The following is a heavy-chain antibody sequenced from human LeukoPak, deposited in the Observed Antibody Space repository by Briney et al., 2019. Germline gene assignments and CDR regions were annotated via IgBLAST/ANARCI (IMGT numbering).Heavy chain of an antibody. CDR3: ARADFDSGGYYPDPRWNYYYGMDI. J-gene: IGHJ6*02. V-gene: IGHV3-11*01. CDR1: GFTFSDYY. Sequence: GGSLRLSCAASGFTFSDYYMSWIRQAPGKWLEWISKISSSGRTIYYADSVKGRFTISRDNAKKSLFLQMDSLRAEDTAVYYCARADFDSGGYYPDPRWNYYYGMDIWGQGTTVTVSS. CDR2: ISSSGRTI. D-gene: IGHD3-22*01.